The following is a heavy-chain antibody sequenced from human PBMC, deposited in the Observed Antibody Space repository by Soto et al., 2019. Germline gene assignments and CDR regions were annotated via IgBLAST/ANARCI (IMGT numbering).Heavy chain of an antibody. CDR2: ISAYNDNT. J-gene: IGHJ4*02. CDR3: ARDTDPYCYGASCYHGY. CDR1: GYTFSSYG. V-gene: IGHV1-18*04. D-gene: IGHD2-15*01. Sequence: ASVKVSCKASGYTFSSYGISWVRQAPGQGLEWMGWISAYNDNTHYAQKLQGRVIMTTDTSTNTAYMELRSPSSDDTAVYYCARDTDPYCYGASCYHGYWGRGTLVTVSS.